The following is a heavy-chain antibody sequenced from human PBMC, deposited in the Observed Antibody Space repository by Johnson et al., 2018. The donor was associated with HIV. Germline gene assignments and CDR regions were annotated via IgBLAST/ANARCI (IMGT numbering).Heavy chain of an antibody. J-gene: IGHJ3*02. Sequence: QVQLLESGGGVVQPGRSLRLSCAASGFTFRSYAMHWVRQTPGKGLEWVAVVSYHGSNKYYADSVKGRFTISRDNSKNTLYMQMNSLRAEDTAVYYCARERYGSQAIDGFDIWGQGTMVTVSS. CDR3: ARERYGSQAIDGFDI. V-gene: IGHV3-30-3*01. CDR1: GFTFRSYA. D-gene: IGHD2-15*01. CDR2: VSYHGSNK.